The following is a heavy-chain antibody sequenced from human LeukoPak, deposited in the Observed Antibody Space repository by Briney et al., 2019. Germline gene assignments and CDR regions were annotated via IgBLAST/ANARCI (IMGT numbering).Heavy chain of an antibody. Sequence: IKGDGSEKYYVDSVKGRFTISRDNAKNSLFLQMNSLRAANTAIYYCAKIEGTFGGVLVLWGQGTLVTVSS. CDR2: IKGDGSEK. V-gene: IGHV3-7*01. CDR3: AKIEGTFGGVLVL. J-gene: IGHJ5*02. D-gene: IGHD3-16*01.